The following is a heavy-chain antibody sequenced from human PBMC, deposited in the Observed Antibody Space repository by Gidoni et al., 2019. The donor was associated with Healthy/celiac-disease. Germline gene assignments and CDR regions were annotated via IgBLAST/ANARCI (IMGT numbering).Heavy chain of an antibody. CDR2: ISYDGSNK. V-gene: IGHV3-30-3*01. CDR1: GFTFSSYA. J-gene: IGHJ4*02. D-gene: IGHD3-22*01. Sequence: QVQLVESGGGVVQPGRSLRLSCAASGFTFSSYAMHWVRQAPGKGLEWVAVISYDGSNKYYADSVKGRFTISRDNSKNTLYLQMNSLRAEDTAVYYCARDTRIAAARGYYDSSGYFGFDYWGQGTLVTVSS. CDR3: ARDTRIAAARGYYDSSGYFGFDY.